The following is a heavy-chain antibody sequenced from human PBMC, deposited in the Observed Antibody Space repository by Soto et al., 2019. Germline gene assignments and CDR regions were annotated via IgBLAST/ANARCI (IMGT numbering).Heavy chain of an antibody. Sequence: QLQLQESGSGLVKPSQTLSLTCAVSGGSISSGGSSWSWIMQPPGKGLEWIGYIYHSGSTYYNPSLESRVSILVDRSKTQVSLKLPSVTAADTAVYYCARGDVAARGYWGQGTLGTVSS. D-gene: IGHD6-25*01. J-gene: IGHJ4*02. CDR1: GGSISSGGSS. V-gene: IGHV4-30-2*01. CDR2: IYHSGST. CDR3: ARGDVAARGY.